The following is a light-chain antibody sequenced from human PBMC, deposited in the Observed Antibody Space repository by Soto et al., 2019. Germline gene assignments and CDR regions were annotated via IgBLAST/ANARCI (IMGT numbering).Light chain of an antibody. CDR1: QGISSW. CDR3: EQANSFPYT. V-gene: IGKV1-12*01. Sequence: DIQMPHSPSSVSASVGDRVTITCRASQGISSWLAWYQQKPGRAPKLLIYAASSLQSGVPTRFNGSGYGTDFTLTISSLQPEDFATYYCEQANSFPYTFGQGTTLEIK. J-gene: IGKJ2*01. CDR2: AAS.